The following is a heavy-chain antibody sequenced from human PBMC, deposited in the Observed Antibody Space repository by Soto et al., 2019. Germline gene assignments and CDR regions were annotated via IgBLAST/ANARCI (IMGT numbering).Heavy chain of an antibody. V-gene: IGHV1-18*01. CDR3: ARDRGAYGMDV. CDR1: GYTFTSYG. Sequence: QVQLVQSGAEVKKPGASVKVSCKASGYTFTSYGISWVRQAPGQGLEWMGWISAYNGNTNYAQKLHGRVTMNTDTSKSKAYMELRSLRSDDTAVYYCARDRGAYGMDVWGQGTTVTVSS. CDR2: ISAYNGNT. J-gene: IGHJ6*02.